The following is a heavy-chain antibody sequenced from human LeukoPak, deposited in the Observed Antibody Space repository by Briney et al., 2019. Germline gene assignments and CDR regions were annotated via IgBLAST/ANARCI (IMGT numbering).Heavy chain of an antibody. J-gene: IGHJ4*02. V-gene: IGHV4-39*01. CDR3: ARHEHSGILLDN. Sequence: SETLSLTCTVSGGSIISGSSYWAWIRQPPGKGLEWIGSMYYNGDTYYNTSLKSRVTISGDTSKNQFFLKLSSVTAADTAVYYCARHEHSGILLDNWGQGTPVTVSS. CDR1: GGSIISGSSY. CDR2: MYYNGDT. D-gene: IGHD1-26*01.